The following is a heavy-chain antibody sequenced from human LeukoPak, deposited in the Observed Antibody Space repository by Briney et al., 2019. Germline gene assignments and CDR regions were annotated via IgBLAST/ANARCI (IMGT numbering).Heavy chain of an antibody. J-gene: IGHJ4*02. V-gene: IGHV4-59*01. Sequence: SETLSLTCTVSGGSISSYFWSWIRQPPGKGLEWIGYIYYSGSTNYNPSLKSRVTISVDTSKNQFSLKLSSVTAADTAVYYCAKSVAGTFYWGQGTLVTVSS. D-gene: IGHD6-19*01. CDR1: GGSISSYF. CDR2: IYYSGST. CDR3: AKSVAGTFY.